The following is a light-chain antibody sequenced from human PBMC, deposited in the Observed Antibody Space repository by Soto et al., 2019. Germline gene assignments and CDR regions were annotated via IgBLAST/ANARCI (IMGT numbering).Light chain of an antibody. J-gene: IGLJ2*01. V-gene: IGLV1-51*02. Sequence: QSVLTQPPSVSAAPGQRVTISCSGSSSNIGNNYVSWYQHLPGTAPKLLIYENNKRPSGIPDRFSGSKSGTAATLGITGLQTGDETDYYCGTWDSSLRLGVFGGGTKLTVL. CDR2: ENN. CDR1: SSNIGNNY. CDR3: GTWDSSLRLGV.